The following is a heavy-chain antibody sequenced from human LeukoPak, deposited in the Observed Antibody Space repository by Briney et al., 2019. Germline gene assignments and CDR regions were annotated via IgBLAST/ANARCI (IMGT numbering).Heavy chain of an antibody. CDR2: INHSGST. J-gene: IGHJ5*02. CDR3: ARVGYCSSTSCYDGNWFDP. V-gene: IGHV4-34*01. CDR1: GGSFSGYY. Sequence: SETLSLTCAVYGGSFSGYYWSWIRQPPGKGLEWIGEINHSGSTNYNPSLKSRVTISADTSKNQFSLKLSSVTAADTAVYYCARVGYCSSTSCYDGNWFDPWGQGTLVTVSS. D-gene: IGHD2-2*01.